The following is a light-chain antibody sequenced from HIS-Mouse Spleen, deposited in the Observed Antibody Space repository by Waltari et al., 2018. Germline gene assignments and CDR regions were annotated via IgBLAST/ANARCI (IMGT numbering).Light chain of an antibody. CDR1: ALPKQY. J-gene: IGLJ2*01. CDR3: QSADSSCTYPV. CDR2: KDR. Sequence: SYELTQPPSVSVSPGQTARITCSGDALPKQYAYWYQQKPGQAPVLGIYKDRERPSGLPGRFSGSSSGTTVTLTISGVQAEDEADYYCQSADSSCTYPVFGGGTKLTVL. V-gene: IGLV3-25*03.